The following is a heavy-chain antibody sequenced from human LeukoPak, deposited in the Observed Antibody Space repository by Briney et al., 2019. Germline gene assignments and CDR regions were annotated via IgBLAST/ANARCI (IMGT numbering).Heavy chain of an antibody. CDR3: ARVPPLDGYISDY. J-gene: IGHJ4*02. CDR1: GFTFSSYS. Sequence: MPGGSLRLSCAASGFTFSSYSMNWVRQAPGKGLEWVSSISSSSSYIYYADSVKGRFTISRDNAKNSLYLQMNSLRAEDTAVYYCARVPPLDGYISDYRGQGTLVTVSS. V-gene: IGHV3-21*01. D-gene: IGHD6-13*01. CDR2: ISSSSSYI.